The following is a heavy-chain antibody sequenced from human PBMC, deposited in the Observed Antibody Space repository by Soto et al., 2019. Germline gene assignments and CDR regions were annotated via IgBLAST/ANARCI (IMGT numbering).Heavy chain of an antibody. D-gene: IGHD3-9*01. CDR3: ARDKGDILTGSRAFDI. CDR1: GYTFTSYG. Sequence: ASVKVSCKASGYTFTSYGISWVRQAPGQGLEWMGWISAYNGNTNYAQKLQGRVTMTTDTSTSTAYMELRSLRSDDTAVYYCARDKGDILTGSRAFDIWGQGTMVTVSS. J-gene: IGHJ3*02. V-gene: IGHV1-18*01. CDR2: ISAYNGNT.